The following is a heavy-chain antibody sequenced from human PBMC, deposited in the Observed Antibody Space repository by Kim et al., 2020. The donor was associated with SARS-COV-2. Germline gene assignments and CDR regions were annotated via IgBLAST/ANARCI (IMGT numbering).Heavy chain of an antibody. CDR3: ARRSGGGYSYGYKAVGAFDI. V-gene: IGHV4-39*01. CDR1: GGSISSSSYY. CDR2: IYYSGST. J-gene: IGHJ3*02. Sequence: SETLSLTCTVSGGSISSSSYYWGWIRQPPGKGLEWIGSIYYSGSTYYNPSLKSRVTISVDTSKNQFSLKLSSVTAADTAVYYCARRSGGGYSYGYKAVGAFDIWGQGTMVTVSS. D-gene: IGHD5-18*01.